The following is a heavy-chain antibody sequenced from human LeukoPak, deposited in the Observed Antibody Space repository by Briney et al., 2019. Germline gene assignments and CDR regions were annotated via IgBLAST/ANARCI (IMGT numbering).Heavy chain of an antibody. J-gene: IGHJ4*02. Sequence: PSETLSLTCAVYGGSFSDYYWSWIRQPPGKGLEWIGEINHSGSTSYNPSLKSRVTISVDTSKNQISLKLRSVTAADTAVYYCAREAPISDSGNYYKSLGYWGQGTLVTVSS. CDR1: GGSFSDYY. D-gene: IGHD3-10*01. CDR2: INHSGST. CDR3: AREAPISDSGNYYKSLGY. V-gene: IGHV4-34*01.